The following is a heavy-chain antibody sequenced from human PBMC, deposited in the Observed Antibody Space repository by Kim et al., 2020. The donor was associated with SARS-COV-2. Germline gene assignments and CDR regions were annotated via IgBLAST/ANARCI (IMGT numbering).Heavy chain of an antibody. Sequence: GGSLRLSCAASGFTFSSYSMNWVRQAPGKGLEWVSSISSSSSYIYYADSVKGRFTISRDNAKNSLYLQMNSLRAEDTAVYYCARDGNTSSGWPYYYYYGMDVWGQGTTVTVSS. CDR1: GFTFSSYS. V-gene: IGHV3-21*01. D-gene: IGHD6-19*01. J-gene: IGHJ6*02. CDR2: ISSSSSYI. CDR3: ARDGNTSSGWPYYYYYGMDV.